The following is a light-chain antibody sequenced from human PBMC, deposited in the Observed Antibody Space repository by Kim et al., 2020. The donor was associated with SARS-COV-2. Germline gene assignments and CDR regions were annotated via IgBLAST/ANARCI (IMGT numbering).Light chain of an antibody. CDR1: NSNIWAGYE. CDR3: QTYDNSPTGYV. V-gene: IGLV1-40*01. CDR2: SND. Sequence: QSVLTQPPSVSGAPGRRVTISCIETNSNIWAGYEVHWYQVLPGTAPKLLIYSNDIRASGVPDRFSGSKSGSLASLAITGLQTEDEADYYCQTYDNSPTGYVFGTGTKVTV. J-gene: IGLJ1*01.